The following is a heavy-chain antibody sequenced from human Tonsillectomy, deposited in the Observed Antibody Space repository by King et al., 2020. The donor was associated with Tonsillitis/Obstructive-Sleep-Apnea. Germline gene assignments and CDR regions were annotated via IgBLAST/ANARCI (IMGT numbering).Heavy chain of an antibody. CDR2: IYSSGST. Sequence: QLQESGPGLVKPSETLSLTCTVSGGSISSYYWSWIRQPPGKGLEWIGYIYSSGSTTYNPSLKSRVTMSVDTSKNQFSLKLSSVTAADTAVYYCARGSFYGSGTPLGYWGQGTLVTVSS. CDR3: ARGSFYGSGTPLGY. CDR1: GGSISSYY. J-gene: IGHJ4*02. V-gene: IGHV4-59*01. D-gene: IGHD3-10*01.